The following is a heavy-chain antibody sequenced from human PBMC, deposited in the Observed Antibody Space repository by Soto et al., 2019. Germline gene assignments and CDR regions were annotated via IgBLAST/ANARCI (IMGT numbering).Heavy chain of an antibody. CDR1: GGTFSSYA. CDR2: IIPIFGTA. Sequence: GASVKVSCKASGGTFSSYAISWVRQAPGQGLEWMGGIIPIFGTANYAQKFQGRVTITADESTSTAYMELSSLRSEDTAVYYCARNGGGSSYRYFDYWGQGTLVTVSS. J-gene: IGHJ4*02. CDR3: ARNGGGSSYRYFDY. D-gene: IGHD2-15*01. V-gene: IGHV1-69*13.